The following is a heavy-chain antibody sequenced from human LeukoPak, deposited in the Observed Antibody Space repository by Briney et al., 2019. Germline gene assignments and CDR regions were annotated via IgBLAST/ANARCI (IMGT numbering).Heavy chain of an antibody. CDR1: EGTLSSYA. D-gene: IGHD2-2*02. V-gene: IGHV1-69*04. J-gene: IGHJ6*02. CDR3: ARVDIVVVPAAITQYRDYYYYGMDV. CDR2: IIPILGIA. Sequence: GPSVKVSCKASEGTLSSYAISWVREAPRQGLECIGRIIPILGIANYAQKFQGRVTITADKSTSTAYMELSSLRSEDTAVYYCARVDIVVVPAAITQYRDYYYYGMDVWGQGTTVTVSS.